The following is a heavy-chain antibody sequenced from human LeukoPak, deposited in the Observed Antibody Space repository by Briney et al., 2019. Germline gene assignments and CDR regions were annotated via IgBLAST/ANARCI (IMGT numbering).Heavy chain of an antibody. J-gene: IGHJ4*02. D-gene: IGHD1-1*01. CDR2: ISSSSSYI. Sequence: GGSLRRSCAASGFTFSSYSMNWVRQAPGKGLEWVSSISSSSSYIYYADSVKGRFTISRDNAKNSLYLQMNSLRAEDTAVYYCARDTGRSRPYYFDYWGQGTLVTVSS. CDR1: GFTFSSYS. CDR3: ARDTGRSRPYYFDY. V-gene: IGHV3-21*01.